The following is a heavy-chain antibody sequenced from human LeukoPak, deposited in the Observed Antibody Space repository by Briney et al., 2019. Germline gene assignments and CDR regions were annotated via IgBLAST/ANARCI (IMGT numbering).Heavy chain of an antibody. CDR2: INPSDGST. CDR3: ARIAVAGRELVDY. D-gene: IGHD6-19*01. V-gene: IGHV1-46*01. CDR1: GYTFTSYY. Sequence: GASVKVSCKASGYTFTSYYMHWVRQAPGQGLEWMGKINPSDGSTRYAQKLQGRVTMTTDTSTSTAYMELRSLRSDDTAVYYCARIAVAGRELVDYWGQGTLVTVSS. J-gene: IGHJ4*02.